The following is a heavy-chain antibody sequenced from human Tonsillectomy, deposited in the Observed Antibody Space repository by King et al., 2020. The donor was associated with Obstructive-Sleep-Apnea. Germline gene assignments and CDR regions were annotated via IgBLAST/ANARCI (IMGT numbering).Heavy chain of an antibody. CDR1: GGSISSSSYY. V-gene: IGHV4-39*01. D-gene: IGHD6-19*01. Sequence: QLQESGPGLVKPSETLSLTCTVSGGSISSSSYYWGWIRQPPGKGLEWIGSIYYSGSTYYNPSLKSRVTISVDTSKNQFSLKLSSVTAADTAVYYCASTCGYSSGWYLLPPPTLDYWGQGTLVTVSS. CDR2: IYYSGST. CDR3: ASTCGYSSGWYLLPPPTLDY. J-gene: IGHJ4*02.